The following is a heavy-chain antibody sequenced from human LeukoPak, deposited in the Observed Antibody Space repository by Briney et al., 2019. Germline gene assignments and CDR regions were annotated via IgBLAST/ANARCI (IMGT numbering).Heavy chain of an antibody. Sequence: GRSLRLSCAASGFTFSSYAMHWVRQAPGKGLEGVAVISYDGSNKYYADSVKGRFTISRDNSKNPLYLQMNSLRAEDTAVYYCARDYSSGWSGMDVWGKGTTVTVSS. CDR3: ARDYSSGWSGMDV. V-gene: IGHV3-30*04. CDR2: ISYDGSNK. D-gene: IGHD6-19*01. CDR1: GFTFSSYA. J-gene: IGHJ6*04.